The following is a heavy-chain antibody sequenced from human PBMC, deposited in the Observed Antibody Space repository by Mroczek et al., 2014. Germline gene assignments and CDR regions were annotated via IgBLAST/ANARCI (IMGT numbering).Heavy chain of an antibody. CDR1: GFTFSSYD. D-gene: IGHD3-10*01. V-gene: IGHV3-13*01. Sequence: VQLVQSGGGLVQPGGSLRLSCAASGFTFSSYDMHWVRQATGKGLEWVSAIGTAGDTYYPGSVKGRFTISRENAKNSLYLQMNSLRAGDTAVYYCARMKGSGTAYYYYGMDVWGQGTTVTVSS. CDR3: ARMKGSGTAYYYYGMDV. CDR2: IGTAGDT. J-gene: IGHJ6*02.